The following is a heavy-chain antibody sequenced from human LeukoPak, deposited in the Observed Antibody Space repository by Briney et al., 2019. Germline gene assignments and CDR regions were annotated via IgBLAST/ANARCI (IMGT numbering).Heavy chain of an antibody. CDR3: ARVSESEWNLDL. J-gene: IGHJ2*01. CDR1: GFTFSRYS. CDR2: ISSSGSYI. Sequence: GGSLRLSCVFSGFTFSRYSMNGVRQAPGKGLEGVSSISSSGSYIYYADSVKGRFTLSRDNAKNSLYLQMNRLRAEDTAVYYCARVSESEWNLDLWGRGTLVTVSS. D-gene: IGHD1-14*01. V-gene: IGHV3-21*01.